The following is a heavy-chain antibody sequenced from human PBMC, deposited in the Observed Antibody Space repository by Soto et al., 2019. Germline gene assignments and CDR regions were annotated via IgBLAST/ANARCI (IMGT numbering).Heavy chain of an antibody. D-gene: IGHD3-22*01. Sequence: ASVKVSCKASGYTFTSYGISWVRQAPGQGLEWMGWISAYNGNTNYAQKLQGRVTMTTDTSTSTAYMELRSLRSDDTAVYYCAREKGTVVVITNNWFDPWGQGTLVTVS. CDR2: ISAYNGNT. J-gene: IGHJ5*02. CDR1: GYTFTSYG. CDR3: AREKGTVVVITNNWFDP. V-gene: IGHV1-18*01.